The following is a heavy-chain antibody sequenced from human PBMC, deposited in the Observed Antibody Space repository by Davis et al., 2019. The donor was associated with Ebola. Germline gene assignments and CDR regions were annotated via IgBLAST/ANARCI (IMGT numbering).Heavy chain of an antibody. CDR3: AREFLEQLPEG. J-gene: IGHJ4*02. CDR1: GYTFTSYD. D-gene: IGHD3-3*01. CDR2: INPNSGGT. V-gene: IGHV1-2*02. Sequence: ASVKVSCKASGYTFTSYDINWVRQATGQGLEWMGWINPNSGGTNYAQKFQGRVTMTRDTSISTAYMELSRLRSDDTAVYYCAREFLEQLPEGWGQGTLVTVSS.